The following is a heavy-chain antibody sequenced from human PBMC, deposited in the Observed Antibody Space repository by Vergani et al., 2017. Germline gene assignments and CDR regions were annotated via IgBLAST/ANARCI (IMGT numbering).Heavy chain of an antibody. CDR2: ISGSGGNT. V-gene: IGHV3-23*01. CDR1: GFTFSSCA. Sequence: EVQLLESGGNLIQPGGSLRLSCGASGFTFSSCAMTWVRLAPGKGLQWGSAISGSGGNTFYTDSVKGRFTISRDNSKDTLYLQMNSLRVEDTAIYYCAKARDPNCKGGNCYSYYYGLDLWGQGTTVTVSS. D-gene: IGHD2-21*01. CDR3: AKARDPNCKGGNCYSYYYGLDL. J-gene: IGHJ6*02.